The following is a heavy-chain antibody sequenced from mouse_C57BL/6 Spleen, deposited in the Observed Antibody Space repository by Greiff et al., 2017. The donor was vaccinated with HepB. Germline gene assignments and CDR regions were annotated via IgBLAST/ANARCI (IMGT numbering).Heavy chain of an antibody. J-gene: IGHJ1*03. CDR1: GYTFTSYW. CDR2: IDPSDSYT. Sequence: QVQLQQSGAELVKPGASVKLSCKASGYTFTSYWMQWVKQRPGQGLEWIGEIDPSDSYTNYNQKFKGKATLTVDTSSSTAYMQLSSLTSEDSAVYYCARWPSLRYFDVWGTGTTVTVSS. CDR3: ARWPSLRYFDV. D-gene: IGHD2-1*01. V-gene: IGHV1-50*01.